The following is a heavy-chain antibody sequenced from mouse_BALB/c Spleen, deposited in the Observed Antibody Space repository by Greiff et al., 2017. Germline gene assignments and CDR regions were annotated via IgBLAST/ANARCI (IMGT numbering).Heavy chain of an antibody. CDR2: ISSGSSTI. D-gene: IGHD1-1*01. CDR1: GFTFSSFG. Sequence: EVQLVESGGGLVQPGGSRKLSCAASGFTFSSFGMHWVRQAPEKGLEWVAYISSGSSTIYYADTVKGRFTISRDNPKNTLFLQMTSLRSEDTAMYYCARSGYYGSRGNFDVWGAGTTVTVSS. J-gene: IGHJ1*01. V-gene: IGHV5-17*02. CDR3: ARSGYYGSRGNFDV.